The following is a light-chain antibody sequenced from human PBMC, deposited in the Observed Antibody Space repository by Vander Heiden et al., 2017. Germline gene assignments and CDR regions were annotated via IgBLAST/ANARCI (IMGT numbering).Light chain of an antibody. CDR1: QSISSW. V-gene: IGKV1-5*03. J-gene: IGKJ2*01. CDR2: KAS. CDR3: QQYNSYPYT. Sequence: DIQMTQSPSTLSASVGDRVTITCRASQSISSWLAWYQQTPGKAPNLLIYKASSLESGVPSRFSGSGSGTEFTLTISSLQPDDLATYYCQQYNSYPYTFGQGTKLETK.